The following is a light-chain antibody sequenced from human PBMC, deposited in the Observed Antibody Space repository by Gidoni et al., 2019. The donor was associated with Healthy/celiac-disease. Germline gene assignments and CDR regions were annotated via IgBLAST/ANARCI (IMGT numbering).Light chain of an antibody. CDR1: QSISSY. CDR3: QQSYSTPMCS. CDR2: AAS. V-gene: IGKV1-39*01. J-gene: IGKJ2*04. Sequence: EIQMTQSPSSLSASVGDSVTITCRASQSISSYLNWYQQKPGKAPKLLIYAASSLQSGVPSRFSGSGSGTDFTLTISSLQPEDFATYYCQQSYSTPMCSFGQGTKLEIK.